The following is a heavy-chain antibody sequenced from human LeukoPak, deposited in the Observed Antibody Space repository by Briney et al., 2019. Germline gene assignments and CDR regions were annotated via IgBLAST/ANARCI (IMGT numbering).Heavy chain of an antibody. CDR3: AKELYDSSPDY. V-gene: IGHV3-23*01. D-gene: IGHD3-22*01. J-gene: IGHJ4*02. CDR1: GFTLRSYA. Sequence: GGSLRLSCAASGFTLRSYAMSWVRQAPGKGLEWVSVISGSGGKTYYADSVRGRFTISRDNSKNTLYLQMNSLRAEDTAVYYCAKELYDSSPDYWGQGTLVTGSS. CDR2: ISGSGGKT.